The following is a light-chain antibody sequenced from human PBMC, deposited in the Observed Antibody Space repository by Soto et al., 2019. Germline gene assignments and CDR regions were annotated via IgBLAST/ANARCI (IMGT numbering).Light chain of an antibody. Sequence: QSALTQPASVSGSPGQSVTISCTGTSSDLSRHNYVSWYQQHPDKAPKLIIFEVSNRPSGVSNRFSGSKSGNSASLTISGLQAEDEADYYCPSYTNNQRVFGGGTKLTVL. J-gene: IGLJ3*02. CDR1: SSDLSRHNY. CDR3: PSYTNNQRV. CDR2: EVS. V-gene: IGLV2-14*01.